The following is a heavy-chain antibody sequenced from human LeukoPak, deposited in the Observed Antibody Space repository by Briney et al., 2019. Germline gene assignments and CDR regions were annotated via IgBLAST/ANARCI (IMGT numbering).Heavy chain of an antibody. J-gene: IGHJ4*02. Sequence: ASVKVSCKASGYTFTSYGISWVRQAPGQELEWMGWISAYNGNTNYAQKLQGRVTMTTDTSTSTAYMELRSLRSDDTAVYYCARTYYDILTGYSRLWDYWGQGTLVTVSS. CDR1: GYTFTSYG. V-gene: IGHV1-18*01. D-gene: IGHD3-9*01. CDR3: ARTYYDILTGYSRLWDY. CDR2: ISAYNGNT.